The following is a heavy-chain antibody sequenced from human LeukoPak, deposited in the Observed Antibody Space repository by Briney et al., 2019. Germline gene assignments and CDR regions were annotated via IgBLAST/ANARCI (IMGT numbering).Heavy chain of an antibody. CDR3: ARARSSYGYGDAFDI. V-gene: IGHV3-23*01. D-gene: IGHD5-18*01. J-gene: IGHJ3*02. Sequence: GGSLRLSCAASGFTFGSYSMTWVRQAPGKGLEWVSSISGSGGSTYYADSVKGRFTISRDNSKKTLYLQMNSLRAEDTAVYYCARARSSYGYGDAFDIWGQGTMVTVSS. CDR1: GFTFGSYS. CDR2: ISGSGGST.